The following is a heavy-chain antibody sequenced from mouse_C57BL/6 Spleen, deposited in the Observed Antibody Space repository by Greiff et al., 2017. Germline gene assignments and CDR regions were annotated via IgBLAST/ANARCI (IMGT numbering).Heavy chain of an antibody. J-gene: IGHJ4*01. V-gene: IGHV1-22*01. CDR3: ARAEVVTTKYAMDY. Sequence: EVHLQQSGPELVKPGASVKMSCKASGYTFTDYNMHWVKQSHGKSLEWIGYINPNNGGTSYNQKFKGKATLTVNKSSSTAYMELRSLTSEDSAVYYCARAEVVTTKYAMDYWGQGTSVTVSS. CDR1: GYTFTDYN. CDR2: INPNNGGT. D-gene: IGHD2-2*01.